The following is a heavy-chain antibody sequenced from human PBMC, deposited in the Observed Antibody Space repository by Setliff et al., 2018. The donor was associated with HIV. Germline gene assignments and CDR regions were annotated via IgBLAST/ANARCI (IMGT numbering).Heavy chain of an antibody. V-gene: IGHV4-31*03. Sequence: SETLSLTCTVSGGSIIGGGYYWSWIRQHPGKGLDWIGNIYYIGNTDYHPSLKSRVTISIDTSKNQFSLKMSSVTAADTAIYYCARVPRITTLRNAFDIWGQGTMVTVSS. CDR1: GGSIIGGGYY. J-gene: IGHJ3*02. CDR2: IYYIGNT. D-gene: IGHD3-10*01. CDR3: ARVPRITTLRNAFDI.